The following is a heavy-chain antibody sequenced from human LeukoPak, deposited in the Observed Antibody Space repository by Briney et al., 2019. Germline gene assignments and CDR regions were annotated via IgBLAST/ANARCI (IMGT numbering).Heavy chain of an antibody. CDR3: ARGLSYDILTGYFYYYYYMDV. CDR2: INHSGST. V-gene: IGHV4-39*07. Sequence: SETLSLTCTVSGGSISSGDYYWSWIRQPPGKGLEWIGEINHSGSTNYNPSLKSRVTISVDTSKNQFSLKLSSVTAADTAEYYCARGLSYDILTGYFYYYYYMDVWGKGTTVTVSS. D-gene: IGHD3-9*01. CDR1: GGSISSGDYY. J-gene: IGHJ6*03.